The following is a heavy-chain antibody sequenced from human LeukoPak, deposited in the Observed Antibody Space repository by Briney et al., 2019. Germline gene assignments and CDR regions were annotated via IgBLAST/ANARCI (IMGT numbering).Heavy chain of an antibody. D-gene: IGHD6-6*01. CDR1: GGTFSSYA. V-gene: IGHV1-69*13. Sequence: SVKVSCKASGGTFSSYAISWVRQAPGQGLEWMGGIIPIFGTANYAQKFQGRVTITADESTSTAYMELSSLRSEDTAVYYCASLGAKQLVRGWFDPWGQGTLVTVSS. CDR3: ASLGAKQLVRGWFDP. CDR2: IIPIFGTA. J-gene: IGHJ5*02.